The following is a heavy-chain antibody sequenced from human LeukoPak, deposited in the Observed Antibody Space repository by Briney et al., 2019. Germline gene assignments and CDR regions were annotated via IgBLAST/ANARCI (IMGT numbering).Heavy chain of an antibody. Sequence: GESLKISCRGSGYSFTSDWIGWVRQMPGKGLEWMGVIYPGDSDTRYSPSFQGQVTISADKSISTAYLQWSSLKASDTAMYYCARLPYCGGDCFPNWFDPWGQGTLVTVSS. CDR2: IYPGDSDT. V-gene: IGHV5-51*01. CDR3: ARLPYCGGDCFPNWFDP. D-gene: IGHD2-21*02. J-gene: IGHJ5*02. CDR1: GYSFTSDW.